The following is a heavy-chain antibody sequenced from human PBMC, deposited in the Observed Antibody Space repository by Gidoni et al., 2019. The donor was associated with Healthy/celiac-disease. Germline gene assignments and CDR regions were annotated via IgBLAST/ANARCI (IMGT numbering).Heavy chain of an antibody. CDR1: GYSISSGYY. V-gene: IGHV4-38-2*02. CDR2: IYHSGST. D-gene: IGHD6-13*01. CDR3: GAAAAQFQH. J-gene: IGHJ1*01. Sequence: QVQLQESGPGLVKPSETLSLTCTVSGYSISSGYYWGWIRQPPGKGLEWIGSIYHSGSTYYNPSLKSRVTISVDTSKNQFSLKLSSVTAADTAVYYCGAAAAQFQHWGQGTLVTVSS.